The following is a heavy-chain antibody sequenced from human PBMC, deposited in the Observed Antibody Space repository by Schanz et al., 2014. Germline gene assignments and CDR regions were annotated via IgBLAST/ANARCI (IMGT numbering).Heavy chain of an antibody. V-gene: IGHV3-48*03. CDR2: VSSYDTTV. CDR1: GFTFTSFG. D-gene: IGHD3-22*01. J-gene: IGHJ4*02. CDR3: TTYDAGYLHY. Sequence: VQLVESGGGVVQPGRSLRLSCVASGFTFTSFGMHWVRQAPGKGLEWISYVSSYDTTVSYADSVKGRFTISRDNAKNSVYLQMNSLKIEDTAVYYCTTYDAGYLHYWGQGTLVTVSS.